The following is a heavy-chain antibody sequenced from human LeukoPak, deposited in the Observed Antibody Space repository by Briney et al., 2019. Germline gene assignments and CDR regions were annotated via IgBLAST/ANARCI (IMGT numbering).Heavy chain of an antibody. D-gene: IGHD7-27*01. CDR2: ISYDGSNK. CDR1: RFTFTSYG. CDR3: AKSPNWGSLDY. V-gene: IGHV3-30*18. J-gene: IGHJ4*02. Sequence: RGSPRLSCAASRFTFTSYGMHWVREAPGKGLERVAVISYDGSNKYYADSVKGRFTISRDNSKNTLYLQMNSLRAEDTAVYYCAKSPNWGSLDYWGQGTLVTVSS.